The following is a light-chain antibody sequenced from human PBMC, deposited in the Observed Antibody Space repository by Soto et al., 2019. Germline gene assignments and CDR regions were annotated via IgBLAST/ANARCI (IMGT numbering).Light chain of an antibody. V-gene: IGKV3-20*01. CDR2: GAS. CDR3: QQYIRSPAT. CDR1: HSVRSSH. Sequence: EIVLTQSPVTLSLSPGERATLSCRASHSVRSSHLALYQQKACQAPRLIIYGASPRASGIPNRFSGSGSGTDFTLNISRLEPEDFAVYYCQQYIRSPATFGQGTKVEI. J-gene: IGKJ1*01.